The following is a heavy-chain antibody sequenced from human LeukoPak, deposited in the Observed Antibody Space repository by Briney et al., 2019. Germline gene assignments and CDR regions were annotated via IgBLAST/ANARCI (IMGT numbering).Heavy chain of an antibody. J-gene: IGHJ3*02. V-gene: IGHV1-69*13. Sequence: ASVKVSCKASGYTFTSNYIHWVRQAPGQGLEWMGGIIPIFGTANYAQKFQGRVTITADESTSTAYMELSSLRSEDTAVYYCARRERVVVPASSDAFDIWGQGTMVTVSS. CDR1: GYTFTSNY. CDR2: IIPIFGTA. CDR3: ARRERVVVPASSDAFDI. D-gene: IGHD2-2*01.